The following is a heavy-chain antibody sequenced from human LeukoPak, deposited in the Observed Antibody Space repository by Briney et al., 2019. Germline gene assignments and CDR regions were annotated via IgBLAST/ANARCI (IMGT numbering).Heavy chain of an antibody. CDR3: ARDPSNSGSYSRLDQ. D-gene: IGHD1-26*01. V-gene: IGHV3-30*04. J-gene: IGHJ4*02. Sequence: GGSLRLSCAASGFTFSRYGMHWVRQAPGKGLEWVTAISYDGSNKYYADSVKGRFTISRDNAKKSLYLEMNSLRAEDTAVYYCARDPSNSGSYSRLDQWGQGTLVTVSS. CDR2: ISYDGSNK. CDR1: GFTFSRYG.